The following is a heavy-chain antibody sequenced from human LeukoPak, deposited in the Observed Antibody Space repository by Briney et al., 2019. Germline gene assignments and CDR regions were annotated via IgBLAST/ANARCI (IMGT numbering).Heavy chain of an antibody. CDR1: GYIFTSYW. V-gene: IGHV5-10-1*01. Sequence: GESLKISCKGSGYIFTSYWISWGGRMPGKGREGRGRIDPSDAYTNYSPSFQGHVTISADKSISTAYLQWSSLKASDTAMYYCARHGVYSGYDPIWGLAAANYWGQGTLVTVSS. CDR3: ARHGVYSGYDPIWGLAAANY. J-gene: IGHJ4*02. CDR2: IDPSDAYT. D-gene: IGHD5-12*01.